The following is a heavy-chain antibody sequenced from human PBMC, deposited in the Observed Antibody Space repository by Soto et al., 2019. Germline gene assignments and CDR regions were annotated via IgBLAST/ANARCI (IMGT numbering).Heavy chain of an antibody. CDR3: ARGLKGYCSGGSCYQDY. Sequence: VGSLRLSCGASGFTFSGYGRHWVRQAPGKGLVWVSRINSDGSSTSYADSVKGRFTISRDNAKNTLYLQMNSLRAEDTAVYYCARGLKGYCSGGSCYQDYWGQGTLVTVSS. D-gene: IGHD2-15*01. J-gene: IGHJ4*02. CDR1: GFTFSGYG. CDR2: INSDGSST. V-gene: IGHV3-74*01.